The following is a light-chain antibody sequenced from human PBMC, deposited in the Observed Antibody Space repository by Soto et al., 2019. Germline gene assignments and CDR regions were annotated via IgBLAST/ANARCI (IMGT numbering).Light chain of an antibody. V-gene: IGKV3-15*01. Sequence: EIVMTQSPATLSVSPGERASLSCRASQSVGSNLAWYQQTAGQAHRLLIYGASTRATGIPAWFSGSGSGTEFTLTISSLQSEDFAVYSCQHYTNWPYTFGQGTKLEIK. J-gene: IGKJ2*01. CDR3: QHYTNWPYT. CDR2: GAS. CDR1: QSVGSN.